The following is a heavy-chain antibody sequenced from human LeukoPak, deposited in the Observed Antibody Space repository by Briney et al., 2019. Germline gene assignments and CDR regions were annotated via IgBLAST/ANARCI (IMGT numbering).Heavy chain of an antibody. Sequence: QAGGSLRLSCAASGFTFSSYGMHWVRQAPGKGLEWVAFIRYDGSNKYYADSVKGRFTISRDNSKNTLYLQMNSLRAEDTAVYYCAKVLWFGEYQLFDYWGQGTLVTVSS. CDR1: GFTFSSYG. CDR2: IRYDGSNK. J-gene: IGHJ4*02. D-gene: IGHD3-10*01. V-gene: IGHV3-30*02. CDR3: AKVLWFGEYQLFDY.